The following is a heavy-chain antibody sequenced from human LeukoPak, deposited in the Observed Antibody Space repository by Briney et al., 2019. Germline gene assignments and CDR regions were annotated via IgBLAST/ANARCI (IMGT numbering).Heavy chain of an antibody. J-gene: IGHJ4*02. CDR2: ITWNSDYK. CDR1: GFTFDDYA. Sequence: GGSLRLSCAASGFTFDDYAMHWVRQAPGKGLEWVSGITWNSDYKVYADSVKGRFTISRDNAKNSLYLQMNSLRDEDTALYYCAARHSYRSGWFYFDFWGQGTPGHRLL. D-gene: IGHD6-19*01. V-gene: IGHV3-9*01. CDR3: AARHSYRSGWFYFDF.